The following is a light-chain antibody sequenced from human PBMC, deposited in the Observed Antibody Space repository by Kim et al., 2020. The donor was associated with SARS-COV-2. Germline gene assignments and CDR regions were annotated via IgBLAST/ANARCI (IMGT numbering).Light chain of an antibody. V-gene: IGKV1-39*01. CDR2: AAS. CDR1: QSISRY. J-gene: IGKJ1*01. Sequence: DIQMTQSPSSLSASVGDRVTITCRASQSISRYLNWYQQKPGKVPKLLIYAASTLQSGVPSRFSGSGSGTDFTLTISSLQPEDFATYYCQQSYSMRTFGQGTKVEIK. CDR3: QQSYSMRT.